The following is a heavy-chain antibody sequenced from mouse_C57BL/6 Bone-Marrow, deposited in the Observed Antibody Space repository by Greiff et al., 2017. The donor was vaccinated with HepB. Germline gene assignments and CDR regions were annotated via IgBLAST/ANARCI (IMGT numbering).Heavy chain of an antibody. J-gene: IGHJ3*01. Sequence: QVQLQQSGAELARPGASVKLSCKASGYTFTSYGISWVKQRTGQGLEWIGEIYPRSGNTYYNEKFKGKATLTADKSSSTAYMELRSLTSEDSAVYFCARRLTGTVAYWGQGTLVTVSA. V-gene: IGHV1-81*01. CDR1: GYTFTSYG. D-gene: IGHD4-1*01. CDR3: ARRLTGTVAY. CDR2: IYPRSGNT.